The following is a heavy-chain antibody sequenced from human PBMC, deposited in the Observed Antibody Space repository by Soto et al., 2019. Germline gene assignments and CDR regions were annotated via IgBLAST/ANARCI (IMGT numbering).Heavy chain of an antibody. J-gene: IGHJ4*02. CDR3: ARRGSGSYYDY. V-gene: IGHV3-23*01. CDR2: ISGSGGST. Sequence: EVQQLESGGGLVQPGGSLRLSCAASGFTFSSYAMRWVRQAPGKGLEWVSAISGSGGSTYYADSVKGRFTISRDNSKNTVYLQMNSLRGEDTAVYYCARRGSGSYYDYWGQGTLVTVSS. CDR1: GFTFSSYA. D-gene: IGHD1-26*01.